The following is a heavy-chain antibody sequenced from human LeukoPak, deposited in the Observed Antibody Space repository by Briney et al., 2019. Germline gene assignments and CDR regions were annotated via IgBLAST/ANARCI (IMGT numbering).Heavy chain of an antibody. CDR1: GFTFSSYW. D-gene: IGHD4-17*01. Sequence: GGSLRLSCAASGFTFSSYWMSWVRQAPGKGLEWVANIKQDGSEKYNVDSVKGRFTISRDNAKNSLYLQMNSLRAEDMAVYYCARARRHYGDYYYYGMDVWGQGTTVTVSS. V-gene: IGHV3-7*01. CDR3: ARARRHYGDYYYYGMDV. CDR2: IKQDGSEK. J-gene: IGHJ6*02.